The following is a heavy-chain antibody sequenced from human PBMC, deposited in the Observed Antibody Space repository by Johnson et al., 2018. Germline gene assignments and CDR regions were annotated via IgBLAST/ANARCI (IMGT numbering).Heavy chain of an antibody. V-gene: IGHV1-8*01. J-gene: IGHJ6*03. Sequence: QVQLVESGAEVKKPGASVRVSCKASGYSLITYDIDWVRQATGQGLEWMGSINPNSGNTVYAQKYQGRVTMNRNISIGTAYMELSSLGSEDTAVYYCARGRAAAVDPDYYLYYMDVWGTGTTVTVSS. D-gene: IGHD6-13*01. CDR2: INPNSGNT. CDR3: ARGRAAAVDPDYYLYYMDV. CDR1: GYSLITYD.